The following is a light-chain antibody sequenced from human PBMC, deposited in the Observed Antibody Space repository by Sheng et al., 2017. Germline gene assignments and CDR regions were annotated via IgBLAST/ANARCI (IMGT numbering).Light chain of an antibody. CDR2: ASS. J-gene: IGKJ1*01. CDR3: QQYNNWLRT. V-gene: IGKV3-15*01. Sequence: EIVLTQSPATLSLSPGERATLSCRTSQSVSSYLAWYQQKPGQAPRLLIYASSTRATGIPARFSGSGSGTEFTLTISSLQSEDFAVYYCQQYNNWLRTFGQGTKVEIK. CDR1: QSVSSY.